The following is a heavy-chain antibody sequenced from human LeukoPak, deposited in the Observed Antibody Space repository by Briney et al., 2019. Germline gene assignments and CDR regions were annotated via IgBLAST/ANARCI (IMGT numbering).Heavy chain of an antibody. D-gene: IGHD5-18*01. J-gene: IGHJ4*02. CDR2: IYYSGST. Sequence: SETLSLTCTVSGGSISSYYWSWIRQPPGKGLEWIGYIYYSGSTNYNPSLKSRVTISVDTSKNQFSPKLSSVTAADTAVYYCARMYTAMVTVIDYWGQGTLVTVSS. V-gene: IGHV4-59*01. CDR3: ARMYTAMVTVIDY. CDR1: GGSISSYY.